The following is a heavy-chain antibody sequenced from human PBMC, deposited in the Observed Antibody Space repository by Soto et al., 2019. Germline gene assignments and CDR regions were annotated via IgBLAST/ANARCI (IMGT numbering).Heavy chain of an antibody. Sequence: QITLKESGPTLVKPTQTLTLTCTFSGFSLTTDRVGVGWIRQPPGEALEWLAVIYWDDSKTYRPSLASRLTITTDTSKNQVALTMTNMDSLDTATYYCAHAYGGRSLYWGQGTLVTVSS. D-gene: IGHD1-26*01. CDR1: GFSLTTDRVG. CDR2: IYWDDSK. CDR3: AHAYGGRSLY. J-gene: IGHJ4*02. V-gene: IGHV2-5*02.